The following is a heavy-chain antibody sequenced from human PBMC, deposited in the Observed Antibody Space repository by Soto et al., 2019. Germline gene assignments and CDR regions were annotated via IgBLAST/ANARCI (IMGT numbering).Heavy chain of an antibody. Sequence: SETLSLTCAVYGGSFSGYYWSWIRLPPGKGLEWIGEINHSGSTNYNPSLKSRVTISVDTSKNQFSLKLSSVTAADTAVYYCARGGPYYYYCYMDVWGKGTTVTVSS. CDR2: INHSGST. J-gene: IGHJ6*03. CDR3: ARGGPYYYYCYMDV. CDR1: GGSFSGYY. V-gene: IGHV4-34*01.